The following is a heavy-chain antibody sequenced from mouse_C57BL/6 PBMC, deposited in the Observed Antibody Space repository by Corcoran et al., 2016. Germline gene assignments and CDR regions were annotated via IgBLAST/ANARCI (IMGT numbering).Heavy chain of an antibody. CDR1: GYAFSSYW. J-gene: IGHJ4*01. D-gene: IGHD1-1*02. Sequence: QVQLQQSGAELVKPGASVKISCKASGYAFSSYWMNWVKQRPGKGLEWIGQIYPGDGDTNYNGKFKGKATLTADKSSSTAYMQLSSLTSEDSAVYFCARSMPLWHYAMDYWGQGTSVTVSS. V-gene: IGHV1-80*01. CDR2: IYPGDGDT. CDR3: ARSMPLWHYAMDY.